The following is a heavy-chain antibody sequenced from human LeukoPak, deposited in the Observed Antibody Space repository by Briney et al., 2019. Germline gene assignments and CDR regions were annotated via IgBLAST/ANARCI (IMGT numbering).Heavy chain of an antibody. V-gene: IGHV1-69*05. CDR1: GGTFSSYA. J-gene: IGHJ5*02. Sequence: SVKVSCKASGGTFSSYAISWVRQAPGQGLEWMGGIIPILGTANYAQKFQGRVTITTDESTSTAYMELSSLRSEDTAVYYCARGEGYCSSTSCENWFDPWGQGTLVTVSS. CDR2: IIPILGTA. D-gene: IGHD2-2*01. CDR3: ARGEGYCSSTSCENWFDP.